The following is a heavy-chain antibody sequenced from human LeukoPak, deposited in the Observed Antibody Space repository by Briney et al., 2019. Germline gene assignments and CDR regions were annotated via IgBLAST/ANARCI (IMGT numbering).Heavy chain of an antibody. CDR3: ARDREAARPGWFDP. CDR1: GYTFTTYG. D-gene: IGHD6-6*01. J-gene: IGHJ5*02. V-gene: IGHV1-18*01. CDR2: IHPYNGNT. Sequence: GASVKVSCKASGYTFTTYGISWVRQAPGQGLEWMGWIHPYNGNTNYAQMLQGRVTMTTGTSTSTAYMELRSLRSDDTAVYYCARDREAARPGWFDPWGQGTLVTVSS.